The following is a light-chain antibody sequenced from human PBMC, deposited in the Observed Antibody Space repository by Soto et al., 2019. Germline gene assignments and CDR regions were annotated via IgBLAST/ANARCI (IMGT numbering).Light chain of an antibody. Sequence: QSALTQPASVSGSPGQSITISCTGTSSDVGGYNYVYWYHQHPGKAPKLIIYEVSNRPSGVSNRFSRSKSGNTAFLTISGLQAEDEADYYCNSYTSKSTGVFGTGTKVTVL. J-gene: IGLJ1*01. CDR2: EVS. CDR1: SSDVGGYNY. CDR3: NSYTSKSTGV. V-gene: IGLV2-14*01.